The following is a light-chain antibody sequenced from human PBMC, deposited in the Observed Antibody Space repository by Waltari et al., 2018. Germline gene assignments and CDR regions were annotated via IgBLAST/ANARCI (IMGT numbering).Light chain of an antibody. Sequence: DIQMTQSPTSVSASVGDRVTITCRASQDIGRWLAWYQHKPGKPPKLLIYTASTFQSGVPSRFSGSGSGTEFTLTIYSLQPEDFATYYCQKGDTPPLTFGGGTKVEIK. CDR2: TAS. CDR1: QDIGRW. CDR3: QKGDTPPLT. J-gene: IGKJ4*01. V-gene: IGKV1D-12*01.